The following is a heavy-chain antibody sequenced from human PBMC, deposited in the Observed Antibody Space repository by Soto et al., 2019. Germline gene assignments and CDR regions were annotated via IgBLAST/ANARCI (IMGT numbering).Heavy chain of an antibody. Sequence: SETLSLTCTVSGGSISSGSYYWSWIRQPPGKGLEWIGYIYYNGNRYYNPSLKSRLIISLDMSKTQFSLTLSSVTAADTAMYYCPTAREGEWFGGTAFDNWGHGTLVTV. CDR2: IYYNGNR. V-gene: IGHV4-30-4*01. CDR1: GGSISSGSYY. J-gene: IGHJ4*01. CDR3: PTAREGEWFGGTAFDN. D-gene: IGHD3-10*01.